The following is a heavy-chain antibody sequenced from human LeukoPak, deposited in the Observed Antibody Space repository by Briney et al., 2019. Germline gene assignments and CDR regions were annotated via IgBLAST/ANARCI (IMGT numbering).Heavy chain of an antibody. CDR3: ARDPNEWDLAFDL. D-gene: IGHD1-26*01. Sequence: GGSLRLSCVASGFTFSSDWMSWVRQAPGKGLEWVANINQDGSEKKYVDSVKGRFIISKDIAKNSLYLQMKSLRVEDTAVYYCARDPNEWDLAFDLWGQGTLVTVSS. V-gene: IGHV3-7*01. CDR2: INQDGSEK. J-gene: IGHJ4*02. CDR1: GFTFSSDW.